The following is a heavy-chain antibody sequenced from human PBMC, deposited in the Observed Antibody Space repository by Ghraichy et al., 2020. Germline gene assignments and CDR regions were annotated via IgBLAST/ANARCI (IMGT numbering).Heavy chain of an antibody. Sequence: SETLSLTCTVSGGSISSSSYYWGWIRQPPGKGLEWIGSIYYSGSTYYNPSLKSRVTISVDTSKNQFSLKLSSVTAADTAVYYCARRHYGDYPPGWFDPWGQGTLVTVSS. V-gene: IGHV4-39*01. CDR3: ARRHYGDYPPGWFDP. D-gene: IGHD4-17*01. CDR2: IYYSGST. J-gene: IGHJ5*02. CDR1: GGSISSSSYY.